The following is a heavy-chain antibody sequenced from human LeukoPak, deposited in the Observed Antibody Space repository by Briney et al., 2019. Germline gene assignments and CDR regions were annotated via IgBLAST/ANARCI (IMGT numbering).Heavy chain of an antibody. CDR1: GGTFSSYA. V-gene: IGHV1-69*05. CDR3: ARGIAAAGTNVDDWFDP. J-gene: IGHJ5*02. Sequence: GASVKISCKASGGTFSSYAISWVRQAPGQGLEWMGGIIPIFGTANYAQKFQGRVTITTDESTSTAYMELSSLRSEDTAVYYCARGIAAAGTNVDDWFDPWGQGTLVTVSS. CDR2: IIPIFGTA. D-gene: IGHD6-13*01.